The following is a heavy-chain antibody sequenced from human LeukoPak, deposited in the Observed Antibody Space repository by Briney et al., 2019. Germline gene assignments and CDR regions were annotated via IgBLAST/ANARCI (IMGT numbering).Heavy chain of an antibody. CDR3: ARRGFEH. J-gene: IGHJ4*02. CDR2: IKQDGSEK. CDR1: GFTFSDSW. V-gene: IGHV3-7*03. Sequence: QPGGSLRLSCAASGFTFSDSWMHWVRRAPGKGLEWVANIKQDGSEKYYADSVKGRFTISRDNAKSSLFLQMNSLRAEDTALYYCARRGFEHWGQGILVTVSS.